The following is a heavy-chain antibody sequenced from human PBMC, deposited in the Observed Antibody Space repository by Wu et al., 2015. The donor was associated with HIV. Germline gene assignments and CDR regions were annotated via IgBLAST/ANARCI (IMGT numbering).Heavy chain of an antibody. D-gene: IGHD3-22*01. CDR1: GYTFSGYY. CDR2: ISPNSGDT. CDR3: ATYHREYDRNGYYTHNWFDF. Sequence: QVQLVQSGAEVKKPGASVKVSCKASGYTFSGYYIHWVRQAPGQGLEWMGWISPNSGDTNYAQKFQARVTMTRDTSISTAYMELSGLRSDDTAMYYCATYHREYDRNGYYTHNWFDFLGPGNPGHHLL. J-gene: IGHJ5*01. V-gene: IGHV1-2*02.